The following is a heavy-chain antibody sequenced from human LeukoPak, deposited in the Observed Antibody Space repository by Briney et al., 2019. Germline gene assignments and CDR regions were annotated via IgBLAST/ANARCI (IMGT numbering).Heavy chain of an antibody. CDR2: ISASGYST. CDR1: GFTFSSYG. J-gene: IGHJ4*02. CDR3: AKDVYNWNFYFDY. D-gene: IGHD1-7*01. V-gene: IGHV3-23*01. Sequence: GGSLRLSCAASGFTFSSYGMNWVRQAPGKGLEWVSAISASGYSTYYADSVKGRFTISRDNSKKTLYLQMNSLRAEDTAIFYCAKDVYNWNFYFDYWGQGTLVTVSS.